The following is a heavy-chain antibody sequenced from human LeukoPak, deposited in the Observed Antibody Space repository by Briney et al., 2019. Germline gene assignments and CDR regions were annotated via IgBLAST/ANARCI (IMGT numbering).Heavy chain of an antibody. CDR1: GFTFSSYA. V-gene: IGHV3-30-3*01. D-gene: IGHD2-15*01. CDR2: ISYDGSNK. Sequence: QTGGSLRLSCAASGFTFSSYAMHWVRQAPGKGLEWVAVISYDGSNKYYADSVKGRFTISRDNSKNTLYLQMNSLRAEDTAVYYRASSGWVVAAHCMDVWGQGTTVTVSS. J-gene: IGHJ6*02. CDR3: ASSGWVVAAHCMDV.